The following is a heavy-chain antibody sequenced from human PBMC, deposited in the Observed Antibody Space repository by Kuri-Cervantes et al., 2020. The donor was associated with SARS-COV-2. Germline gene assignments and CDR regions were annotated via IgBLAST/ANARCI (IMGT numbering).Heavy chain of an antibody. CDR2: FYYSGIT. Sequence: GSLRLSCTVSGGSISSYYWRWIRQPPGKGLEWVGYFYYSGITNYNPSLKNRVTMSVDTSKNQFSLNLSSVTAADTAVYYCARDNILISGRVFDYWGQGTLVTVSS. J-gene: IGHJ4*02. CDR1: GGSISSYY. V-gene: IGHV4-59*01. CDR3: ARDNILISGRVFDY. D-gene: IGHD5-12*01.